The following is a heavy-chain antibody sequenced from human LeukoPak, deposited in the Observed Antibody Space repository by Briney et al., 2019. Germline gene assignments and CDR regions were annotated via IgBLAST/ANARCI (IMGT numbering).Heavy chain of an antibody. V-gene: IGHV3-7*01. CDR2: IKQDGSET. CDR3: VRPGPYWYFDL. CDR1: EFTFNTYW. D-gene: IGHD1-1*01. J-gene: IGHJ2*01. Sequence: GGSLRLSCAASEFTFNTYWTTWGREAPGKGLEWVANIKQDGSETYYVDSVKGRFTISRDNPKNSLYLQMNSLRAADTALYYCVRPGPYWYFDLWGRGPLVTVSS.